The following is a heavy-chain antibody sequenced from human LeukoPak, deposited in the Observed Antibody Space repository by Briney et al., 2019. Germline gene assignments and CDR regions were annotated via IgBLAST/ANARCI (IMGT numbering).Heavy chain of an antibody. CDR2: ISSNGGST. J-gene: IGHJ4*02. CDR1: GFTFSSYA. D-gene: IGHD6-19*01. Sequence: PGGSLRLSCSACGFTFSSYAMHWVRQAPGKGLEYVSAISSNGGSTYYADSVKGRFTISRDNSKNTLYLQMSSLRAEDTAVYYCVKDRKLAVAGVFDYWGQGTLVTVSS. V-gene: IGHV3-64D*06. CDR3: VKDRKLAVAGVFDY.